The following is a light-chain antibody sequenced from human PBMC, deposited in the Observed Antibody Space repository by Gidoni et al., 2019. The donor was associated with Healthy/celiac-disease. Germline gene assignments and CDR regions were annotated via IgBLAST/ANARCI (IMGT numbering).Light chain of an antibody. CDR3: QQYDNRPS. V-gene: IGKV1-33*01. Sequence: DIQMTQSPSSLSSSVRDRVTITCQASQDSSNYLNWYQQKPGQAPKLLIYDASNLETGVPSRFSGSGSGTDFTFTISSLQPEDIATYYCQQYDNRPSFGPGTKVEIK. J-gene: IGKJ3*01. CDR2: DAS. CDR1: QDSSNY.